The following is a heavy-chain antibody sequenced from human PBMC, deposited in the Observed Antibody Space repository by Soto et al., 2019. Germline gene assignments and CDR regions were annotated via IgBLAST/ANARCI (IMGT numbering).Heavy chain of an antibody. V-gene: IGHV3-30*18. D-gene: IGHD5-12*01. J-gene: IGHJ4*02. CDR2: ISYDGSNK. CDR3: VKDRRDGYNSDFDY. CDR1: GFTFSSYG. Sequence: GGSLRLSCAASGFTFSSYGMHWVRQAPGKGLEWVAVISYDGSNKYYADSVKGRFTISRDNSKNTLYLQMNSLRAEDTAVYYCVKDRRDGYNSDFDYWGPGTLVNVSS.